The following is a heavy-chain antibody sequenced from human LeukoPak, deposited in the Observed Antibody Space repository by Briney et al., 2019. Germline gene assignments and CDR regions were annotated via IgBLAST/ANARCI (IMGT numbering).Heavy chain of an antibody. V-gene: IGHV4-30-4*07. CDR3: ARERREQLLPPYTRSLTYFDY. CDR2: IYYNGNT. CDR1: GDSISGGGFS. D-gene: IGHD2-15*01. Sequence: PSETLSLTCGVSGDSISGGGFSWSWIRQPPGKGLEWIGRIYYNGNTYYNPSLKSQLTISIDTPKNQFSLKLTSVTAADTAVYCCARERREQLLPPYTRSLTYFDYWGQGTLVTVSS. J-gene: IGHJ4*02.